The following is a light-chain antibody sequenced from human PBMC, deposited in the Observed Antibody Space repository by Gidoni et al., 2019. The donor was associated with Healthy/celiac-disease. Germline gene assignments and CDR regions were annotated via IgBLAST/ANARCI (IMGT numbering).Light chain of an antibody. CDR3: MQALQTQLT. J-gene: IGKJ4*01. Sequence: DIVMTQSPLSLPVTPGEPASISCRSSQSLLHSNGYNYLDWYLQKPGQSPQLLIYLGSNRASGVPDRLSGSGSGTDFTLKISRVEAEDVGVYYCMQALQTQLTFXGXTKVXIK. V-gene: IGKV2-28*01. CDR2: LGS. CDR1: QSLLHSNGYNY.